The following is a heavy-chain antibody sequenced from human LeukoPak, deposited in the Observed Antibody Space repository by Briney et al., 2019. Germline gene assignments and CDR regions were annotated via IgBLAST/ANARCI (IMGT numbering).Heavy chain of an antibody. D-gene: IGHD6-6*01. J-gene: IGHJ2*01. V-gene: IGHV4-39*01. CDR2: IYYSGST. CDR3: ARHGPAARRALWRYFDF. CDR1: GGSISSSSYY. Sequence: SETLSLTCTVSGGSISSSSYYWGWIRQPPGKGLEWIGSIYYSGSTYYNPSLKSRVTISVDTSKNQFSLKLSSVTAADTAVYYCARHGPAARRALWRYFDFWGRGTLVTVSS.